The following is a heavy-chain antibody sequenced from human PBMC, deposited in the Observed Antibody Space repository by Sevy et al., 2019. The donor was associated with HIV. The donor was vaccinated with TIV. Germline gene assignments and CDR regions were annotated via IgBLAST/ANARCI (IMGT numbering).Heavy chain of an antibody. D-gene: IGHD6-6*01. J-gene: IGHJ6*02. CDR2: ISYDGNNK. CDR3: ARGLAALPGYYYGLDV. CDR1: GFTFSSYA. V-gene: IGHV3-30*04. Sequence: GGSLRLSCAASGFTFSSYAMNWVRQAPGKWLEWVALISYDGNNKYYADSVKGRFTISRDNSKNTLYLQMNSLRGEDTAFYYCARGLAALPGYYYGLDVWGQGTTVTVSS.